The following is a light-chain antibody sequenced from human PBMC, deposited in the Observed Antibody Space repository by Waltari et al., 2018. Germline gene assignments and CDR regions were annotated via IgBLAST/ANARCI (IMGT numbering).Light chain of an antibody. CDR3: AAWDDILKGHV. CDR1: SSNIGSNL. V-gene: IGLV1-44*01. Sequence: QSVLTQPPSASGTPGQRVIISCSGSSSNIGSNLVNWYQQLPGTAPKLLIYSNNQRPSGVPARSSGSKSGTSVSLAISGLQSEDEADYYCAAWDDILKGHVFGSGTKVAVL. J-gene: IGLJ1*01. CDR2: SNN.